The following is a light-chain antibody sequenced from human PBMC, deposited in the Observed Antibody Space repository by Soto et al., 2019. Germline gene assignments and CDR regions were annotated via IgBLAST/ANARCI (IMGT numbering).Light chain of an antibody. CDR2: DVS. CDR3: CSYAGSYTLYV. Sequence: QSALTQPRSVSGSPGQSVTMSCTGTSSDFGGYNYVSWYQQHPGKAPKLMIYDVSKRPSGVPDRFSGSKSGNTASLTISGLQAEDEADYYCCSYAGSYTLYVFGTGTKVTVL. J-gene: IGLJ1*01. CDR1: SSDFGGYNY. V-gene: IGLV2-11*01.